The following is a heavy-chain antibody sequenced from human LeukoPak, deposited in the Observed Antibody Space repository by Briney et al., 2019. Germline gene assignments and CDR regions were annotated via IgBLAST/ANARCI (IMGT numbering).Heavy chain of an antibody. J-gene: IGHJ4*02. CDR2: IYYSGST. D-gene: IGHD6-19*01. Sequence: TPSETLSLTCTVSGGSISSSSYYWGWIRQPPGKGLEWIGSIYYSGSTYYNPSLKSRVTISVDTSKNQFSLKLSSVTAADTAVYYCARGRGSGWYSKGPHSEFYEFDYWGQGTLVTVSS. CDR1: GGSISSSSYY. CDR3: ARGRGSGWYSKGPHSEFYEFDY. V-gene: IGHV4-39*07.